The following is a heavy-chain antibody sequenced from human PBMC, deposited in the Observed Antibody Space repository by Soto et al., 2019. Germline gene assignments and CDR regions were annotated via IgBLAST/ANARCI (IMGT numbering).Heavy chain of an antibody. J-gene: IGHJ4*02. Sequence: QVQLQQWGAGLLKPSETLSLTCAVYGGSFSGYYWSWIRQPPGKGLEWIGEINHSGSTNYNPSLKSRVTISVDTSKNQFSLKLSSVTAADTAVYYCARARRNSSGYYPFWGQGTLVTVSS. CDR3: ARARRNSSGYYPF. CDR2: INHSGST. V-gene: IGHV4-34*01. D-gene: IGHD3-22*01. CDR1: GGSFSGYY.